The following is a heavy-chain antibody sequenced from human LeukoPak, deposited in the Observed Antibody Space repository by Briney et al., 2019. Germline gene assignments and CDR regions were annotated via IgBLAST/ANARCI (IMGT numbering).Heavy chain of an antibody. CDR1: GGSISSSNW. D-gene: IGHD6-13*01. Sequence: KPSGTLSLTCAVSGGSISSSNWWSWVRQPPGKGLEWIGEIYHSGSTNYNPSLKSRVTISVDKSKNQFSLKLSSVTAADTAVYYCARIGSYSSSWFEPPPGYFDYWGQGTLVTVSS. CDR3: ARIGSYSSSWFEPPPGYFDY. V-gene: IGHV4-4*02. CDR2: IYHSGST. J-gene: IGHJ4*02.